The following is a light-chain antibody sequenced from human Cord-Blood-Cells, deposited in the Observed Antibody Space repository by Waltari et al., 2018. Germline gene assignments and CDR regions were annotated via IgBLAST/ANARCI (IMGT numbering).Light chain of an antibody. V-gene: IGKV3-11*01. J-gene: IGKJ4*01. Sequence: EIVLTQSPATLSLSPGERATLSSRASQSVSSYLAWYQQKPGQAPRLLIYDASNRATGIPARFSGSGSGTDFTLTISSLEPEDFAVYYCQQRSNWTPLTFGGGTKVEIK. CDR1: QSVSSY. CDR3: QQRSNWTPLT. CDR2: DAS.